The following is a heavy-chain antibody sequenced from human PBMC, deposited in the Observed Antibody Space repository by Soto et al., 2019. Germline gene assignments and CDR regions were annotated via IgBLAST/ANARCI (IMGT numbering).Heavy chain of an antibody. CDR2: INHSGST. V-gene: IGHV4-34*01. J-gene: IGHJ6*03. CDR1: GGSFSGYY. Sequence: PSETLSLTCAVXGGSFSGYYWSWIRQPPGKGLEWIGEINHSGSTNYNPSLKSRVTISVDTSKNQFSLKLSSVTAADTAVYYCARGRPYYDFWSGYYTSGSYYYYMDVWGKGTTVTVSS. CDR3: ARGRPYYDFWSGYYTSGSYYYYMDV. D-gene: IGHD3-3*01.